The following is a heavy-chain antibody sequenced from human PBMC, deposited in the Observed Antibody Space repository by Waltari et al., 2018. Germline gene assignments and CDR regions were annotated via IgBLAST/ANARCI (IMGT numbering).Heavy chain of an antibody. CDR3: ARGRDVFANFDYNWFDP. CDR2: VNPNSGAT. CDR1: GYTFIHYA. V-gene: IGHV1-8*02. D-gene: IGHD3-3*01. J-gene: IGHJ5*02. Sequence: QVQLVQSGAEVLRPGASVKVSCQASGYTFIHYAINWVRQAAGQGLEGMGVVNPNSGATAHAQKCQGRITMTWDTSISTAYMELSNLRSDDTAVLYCARGRDVFANFDYNWFDPWGQGTLVTVSS.